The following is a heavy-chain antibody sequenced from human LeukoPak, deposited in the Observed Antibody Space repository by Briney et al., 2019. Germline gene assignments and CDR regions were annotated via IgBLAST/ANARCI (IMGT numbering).Heavy chain of an antibody. V-gene: IGHV3-23*01. CDR3: AKDQQAAAAFDY. J-gene: IGHJ4*02. CDR2: ISGSGGST. Sequence: GGSLRLFCAASGFTFSSYAMSWVRQAPGKALEWVSAISGSGGSTYYADSVKGRFTISRDNSKNTLYLQMNSLRAEDTAVYYCAKDQQAAAAFDYWGQGTLVTVSS. CDR1: GFTFSSYA. D-gene: IGHD6-13*01.